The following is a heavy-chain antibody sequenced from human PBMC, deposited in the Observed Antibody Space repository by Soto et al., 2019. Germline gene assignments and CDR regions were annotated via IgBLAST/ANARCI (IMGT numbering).Heavy chain of an antibody. V-gene: IGHV1-69*13. CDR3: ARESTKSGYSSGWYFTYFDY. J-gene: IGHJ4*02. D-gene: IGHD6-19*01. CDR1: GGTFSSYA. Sequence: SVKVSCKASGGTFSSYAISWVRQAPGQGLEWMGGIIPIFGTANYAQKFQGRVTITADESTSTAYMELSSLRSEDTAVYYCARESTKSGYSSGWYFTYFDYWGQGTLVTVSS. CDR2: IIPIFGTA.